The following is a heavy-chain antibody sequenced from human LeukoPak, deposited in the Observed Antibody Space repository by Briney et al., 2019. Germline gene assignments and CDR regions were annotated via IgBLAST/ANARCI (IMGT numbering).Heavy chain of an antibody. CDR2: IYSGGSA. D-gene: IGHD3-16*01. J-gene: IGHJ4*02. CDR1: GFTVSSYY. Sequence: PGGSLRLSCAASGFTVSSYYMSWVRQAPGKGLDWVSVIYSGGSAYYADSVKGRFTISRDNSKNTLYLQINSLRAEDTAVYYCARDLGRGYSNYWGQGTLVIVSS. V-gene: IGHV3-66*01. CDR3: ARDLGRGYSNY.